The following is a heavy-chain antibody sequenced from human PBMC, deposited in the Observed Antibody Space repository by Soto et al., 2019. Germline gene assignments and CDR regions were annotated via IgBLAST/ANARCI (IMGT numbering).Heavy chain of an antibody. CDR2: ISTSSKVT. CDR3: AGRSCTVDTIVTSGWCHYLDP. D-gene: IGHD6-19*01. V-gene: IGHV3-21*01. J-gene: IGHJ5*02. Sequence: GGSLRLSCAASGFAFSTYSMNWVRQAPGKGLEWVSSISTSSKVTYYADSVRGRFTISRDNAKNSLYLQVNSLRAEDTAVYFCAGRSCTVDTIVTSGWCHYLDPWGQGTLVTVSS. CDR1: GFAFSTYS.